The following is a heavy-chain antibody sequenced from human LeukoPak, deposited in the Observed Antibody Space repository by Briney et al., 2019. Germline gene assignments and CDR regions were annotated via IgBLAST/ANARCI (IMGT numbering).Heavy chain of an antibody. CDR2: IYPGDSDT. J-gene: IGHJ3*01. CDR1: GYSFTSYW. V-gene: IGHV5-51*01. D-gene: IGHD2-15*01. Sequence: GESLKISCKGSGYSFTSYWIGWVRQMPGKGLEWMGIIYPGDSDTRYSPSFQGQVTISADKSISTAYLQWSSLKASDTAMYYCARLTPTLRRDCSGGSCTQGAFDVWGQGTMVTVSS. CDR3: ARLTPTLRRDCSGGSCTQGAFDV.